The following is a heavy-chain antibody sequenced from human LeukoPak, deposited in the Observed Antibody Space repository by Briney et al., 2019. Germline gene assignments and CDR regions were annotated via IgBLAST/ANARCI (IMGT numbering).Heavy chain of an antibody. V-gene: IGHV5-51*01. D-gene: IGHD3-10*01. CDR3: ARTYYYGSGSYYIFGY. J-gene: IGHJ4*02. CDR1: GYSFTNYW. Sequence: GESLKISCKGSGYSFTNYWIGWVRQMPGKGLEWMGIIYPGDSDTRYSPSFQGQVTISADKSISTAYLHWSSLKASDTAMYYCARTYYYGSGSYYIFGYWGQGTLVTVSS. CDR2: IYPGDSDT.